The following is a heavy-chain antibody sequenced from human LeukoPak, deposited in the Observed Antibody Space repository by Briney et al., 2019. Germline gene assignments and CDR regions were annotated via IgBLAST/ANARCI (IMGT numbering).Heavy chain of an antibody. CDR3: ARDRLYSSSSEDY. Sequence: SGGSLRLSCAASGFTVSSNYMSWVRQAPGKGLEWVSVIYSGGSTYYADSVKGRFTIYRDNSKHTLYLQMNSLRVEDTAVYYCARDRLYSSSSEDYWGQGTLVTLSS. V-gene: IGHV3-53*01. CDR1: GFTVSSNY. J-gene: IGHJ4*02. D-gene: IGHD6-6*01. CDR2: IYSGGST.